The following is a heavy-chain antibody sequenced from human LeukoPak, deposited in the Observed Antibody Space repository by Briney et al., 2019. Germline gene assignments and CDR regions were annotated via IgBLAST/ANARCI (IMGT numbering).Heavy chain of an antibody. CDR1: GFTVSSNE. CDR3: AKRADGCSGVSCYYYYMDV. J-gene: IGHJ6*03. Sequence: PGGSLRLSCAASGFTVSSNEMSWVRQAPGKGLEWVSSISGGSTYYADSRKGRFTMSRDNSKNTVYLQMNSLRVEDTAIYYCAKRADGCSGVSCYYYYMDVWGKGTTVTVSS. CDR2: ISGGST. V-gene: IGHV3-38-3*01. D-gene: IGHD2-15*01.